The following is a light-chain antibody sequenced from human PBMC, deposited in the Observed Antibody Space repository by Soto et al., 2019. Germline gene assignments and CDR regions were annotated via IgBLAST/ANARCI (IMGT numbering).Light chain of an antibody. CDR2: EVT. CDR1: SNDVGGFNY. V-gene: IGLV2-14*03. CDR3: SSYTTTSTLL. Sequence: QSALTQPASVSGSPGQSITISCTGSSNDVGGFNYVSWYQQHPGKTPKLIIYEVTNRPSGVSNRFSGSKSGSTASLTISGLQSEDEADYYCSSYTTTSTLLFGGGTKLTVL. J-gene: IGLJ3*02.